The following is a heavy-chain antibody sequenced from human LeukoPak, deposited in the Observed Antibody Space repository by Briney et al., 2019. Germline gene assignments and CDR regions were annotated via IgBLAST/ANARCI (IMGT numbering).Heavy chain of an antibody. J-gene: IGHJ6*03. D-gene: IGHD3-16*02. CDR3: ARHIGGGIEDMDV. Sequence: SETLSLTCTVSGGTIDTYYWSWIRQSPGKGLEWIGYIYVTGTRYNPYLQSRGTISVDRSRNQFFLKMSSVTAADTAVYYCARHIGGGIEDMDVWGKGTKVIVSS. CDR2: IYVTGT. V-gene: IGHV4-59*08. CDR1: GGTIDTYY.